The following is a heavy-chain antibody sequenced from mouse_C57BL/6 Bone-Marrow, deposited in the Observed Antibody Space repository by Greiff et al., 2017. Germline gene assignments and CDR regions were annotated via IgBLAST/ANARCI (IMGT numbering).Heavy chain of an antibody. J-gene: IGHJ1*03. CDR1: GYTFTDYY. D-gene: IGHD2-5*01. CDR2: INPNNGGT. V-gene: IGHV1-26*01. Sequence: VQLQQSGPELVKPGASVKISCKASGYTFTDYYMNWVKQSHGKSLEWIGDINPNNGGTSYNQKFKGKATLTVDKSSSTAYMELRSLTSEDSTVYYCADSNYDGWYFDVWGTGTTVTVSS. CDR3: ADSNYDGWYFDV.